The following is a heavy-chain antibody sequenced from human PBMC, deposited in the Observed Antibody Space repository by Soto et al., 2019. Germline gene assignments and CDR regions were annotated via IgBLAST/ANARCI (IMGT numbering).Heavy chain of an antibody. D-gene: IGHD5-12*01. Sequence: ASVKVSCKASGYTFTSYAMHWVRQAPGQGPEWMGIINPSGGSTSYAQKFQGRVTITADESTSTAYMELSSLRSEDTAVFYCARDLGSGYDPGDYWGQGTLVTVSS. CDR1: GYTFTSYA. CDR2: INPSGGST. J-gene: IGHJ4*02. CDR3: ARDLGSGYDPGDY. V-gene: IGHV1-46*01.